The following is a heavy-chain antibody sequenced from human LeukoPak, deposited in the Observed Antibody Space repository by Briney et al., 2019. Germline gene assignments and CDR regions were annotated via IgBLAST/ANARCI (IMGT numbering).Heavy chain of an antibody. Sequence: ASVKVSCKASGYTFTSYDINWVRQATGQGLEWMGWMNPNSGNTGYAQKFQGRVTMTEDTSTDTAYMELSSLRSEDTAVYYCATDSDSVVRSYGYTRTHWFDPWGQGTLVTVSS. CDR3: ATDSDSVVRSYGYTRTHWFDP. J-gene: IGHJ5*02. D-gene: IGHD5-18*01. CDR2: MNPNSGNT. CDR1: GYTFTSYD. V-gene: IGHV1-8*02.